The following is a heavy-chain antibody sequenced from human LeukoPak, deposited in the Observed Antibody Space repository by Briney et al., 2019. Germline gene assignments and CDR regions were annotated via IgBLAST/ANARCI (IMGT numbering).Heavy chain of an antibody. Sequence: PGGSLSLSCAASGFTFSSYAMSWVRQAPGEGLDGVSTVSCSGGSTYYADSVKGRFTISRDTSKRTLYLQMNSLRAEDTAVYYCAKTGGYQLPTYMDVWGKGTTVTVSS. CDR2: VSCSGGST. J-gene: IGHJ6*03. V-gene: IGHV3-23*01. D-gene: IGHD2-2*01. CDR3: AKTGGYQLPTYMDV. CDR1: GFTFSSYA.